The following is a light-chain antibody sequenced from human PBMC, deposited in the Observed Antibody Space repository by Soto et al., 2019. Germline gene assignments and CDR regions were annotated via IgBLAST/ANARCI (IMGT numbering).Light chain of an antibody. V-gene: IGKV1-39*01. CDR2: AAS. CDR3: QQSYSTPIT. CDR1: QSISSY. J-gene: IGKJ5*01. Sequence: DIQMTQSPSSRSASVGDRVTITCRASQSISSYLKCYQQKTGKAPKLLIYAASSLQSGVPSRFSGSGSETDFTITISSLQPEDFATYYCQQSYSTPITFGQGTRLEIK.